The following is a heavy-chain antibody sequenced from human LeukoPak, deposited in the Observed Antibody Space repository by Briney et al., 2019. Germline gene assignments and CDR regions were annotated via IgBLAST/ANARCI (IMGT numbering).Heavy chain of an antibody. CDR2: ISGSGGST. J-gene: IGHJ4*02. D-gene: IGHD3-9*01. CDR3: AREYYDILTGYYAIDY. V-gene: IGHV3-23*01. Sequence: GGSLRLSCAASGFTFSSYGMSWVRQAPGKGLEWVSAISGSGGSTYYADSVKGRFTISRDNSKNTLYLQMNSLRAEDTAVYYCAREYYDILTGYYAIDYWGQGTLVTVSS. CDR1: GFTFSSYG.